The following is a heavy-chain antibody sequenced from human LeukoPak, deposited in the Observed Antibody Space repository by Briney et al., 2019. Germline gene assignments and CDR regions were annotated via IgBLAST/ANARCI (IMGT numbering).Heavy chain of an antibody. CDR2: MYASGST. CDR3: ARDQSGHGGHNIDAFDI. Sequence: PSETLSLTCNVSGGPISNYYWNWIRQPAGKGLEWIGRMYASGSTRYNPSFEGRVTMSADTSKNQVSLKLTSVIAADTAVYFCARDQSGHGGHNIDAFDIWGQGTMVTVSS. J-gene: IGHJ3*02. D-gene: IGHD3-16*01. CDR1: GGPISNYY. V-gene: IGHV4-4*07.